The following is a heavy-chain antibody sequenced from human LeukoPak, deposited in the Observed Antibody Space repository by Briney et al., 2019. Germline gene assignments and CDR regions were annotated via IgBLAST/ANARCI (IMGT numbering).Heavy chain of an antibody. CDR2: IYYSGST. J-gene: IGHJ3*02. D-gene: IGHD3-22*01. V-gene: IGHV4-39*01. CDR3: ARLSYDSSGFHDAFDI. Sequence: SETLSLTCTVSGGSISISSYYWGWIRQPPGKGLEWIGSIYYSGSTYYNPSLKSRVTISVDTSKNQFSLKLSSVTAADTAVYYCARLSYDSSGFHDAFDIWGQGTMVTVSS. CDR1: GGSISISSYY.